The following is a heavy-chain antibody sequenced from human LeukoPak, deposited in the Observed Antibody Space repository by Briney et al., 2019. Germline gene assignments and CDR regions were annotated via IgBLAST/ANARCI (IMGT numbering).Heavy chain of an antibody. CDR2: MNPNSGNT. V-gene: IGHV1-8*01. Sequence: ASVKVSCKASGYTFTSYDIDWVRQATGQGLEWMGWMNPNSGNTGYAQKFQGRVTMTRNTSISTAYMELSSLRSEDTAVYYCASHLYSSGRYGWSGDWSGDYWGQGTLVTVSS. CDR1: GYTFTSYD. D-gene: IGHD6-19*01. J-gene: IGHJ4*02. CDR3: ASHLYSSGRYGWSGDWSGDY.